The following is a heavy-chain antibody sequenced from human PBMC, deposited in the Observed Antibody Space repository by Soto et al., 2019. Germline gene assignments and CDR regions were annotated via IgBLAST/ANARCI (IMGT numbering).Heavy chain of an antibody. D-gene: IGHD3-10*01. V-gene: IGHV3-30*18. CDR2: ISYDGSNK. CDR1: GFTFSSYG. J-gene: IGHJ4*02. Sequence: QVQLVESGGGVVQPGRSLRLSCAASGFTFSSYGMHWVRQAPGKGLEWVAVISYDGSNKYYADSVKGRFTISRDNSKNTLYLQMNSLRADDTAVYCAKGGPMVRGPRGYFDYWGQGTLVTVSS. CDR3: AKGGPMVRGPRGYFDY.